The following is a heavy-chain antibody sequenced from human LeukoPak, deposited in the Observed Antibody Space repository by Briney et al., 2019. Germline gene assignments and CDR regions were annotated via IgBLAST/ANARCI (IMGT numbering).Heavy chain of an antibody. V-gene: IGHV4-59*01. CDR3: ARGPAKWGYYYYYYYMDV. CDR1: GGSISSYY. D-gene: IGHD3-16*01. Sequence: SQTLSLTCTVSGGSISSYYWSWIRQPPGKGLEWIGYIHYSGSTNYNPSLKSRVTISVDTSKNQFSLKLSSVTAADTAVYYCARGPAKWGYYYYYYYMDVWGKGTTVTVSS. J-gene: IGHJ6*03. CDR2: IHYSGST.